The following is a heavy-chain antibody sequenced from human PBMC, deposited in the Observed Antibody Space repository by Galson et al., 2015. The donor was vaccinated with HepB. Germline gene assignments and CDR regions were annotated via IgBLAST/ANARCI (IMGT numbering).Heavy chain of an antibody. Sequence: PALVKPTPTLTLTCTFSGFSLSTSGVGVGWIRQPPGKALEWLALIYWDDDKRYSPSLKSRLTITKDTSKNQVVLTMTNMDPVDTATYYCAHGVVDTAMGNFDYWGQGTLVTVSS. CDR1: GFSLSTSGVG. J-gene: IGHJ4*02. CDR3: AHGVVDTAMGNFDY. D-gene: IGHD5-18*01. V-gene: IGHV2-5*02. CDR2: IYWDDDK.